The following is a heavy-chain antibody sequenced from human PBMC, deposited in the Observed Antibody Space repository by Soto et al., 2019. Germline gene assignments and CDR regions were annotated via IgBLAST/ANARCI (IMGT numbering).Heavy chain of an antibody. J-gene: IGHJ4*02. CDR1: GYAISRGYY. CDR3: VGEYSDTQNYLDY. V-gene: IGHV4-38-2*01. D-gene: IGHD3-10*01. CDR2: FHHSGRT. Sequence: SETLSLTYAVSGYAISRGYYWGWIRQPPGKGLEWIGSFHHSGRTYYNPSLKSRFSISVDTSKNQLSLKLSTVTTADTAVYCCVGEYSDTQNYLDYWGQGTLVTVSS.